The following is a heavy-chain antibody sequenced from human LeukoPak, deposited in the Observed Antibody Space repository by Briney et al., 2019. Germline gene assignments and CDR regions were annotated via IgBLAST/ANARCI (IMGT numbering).Heavy chain of an antibody. D-gene: IGHD3/OR15-3a*01. Sequence: ASVKVSCKASGYTFTGYYMHWVRQAPGQGLEWMGWINPNSGGTNSAQKFQGRVTMTRDTSITTAYMEPSRLRSDDTAVYYCAIGIITRATAGLGYWGQGTLVTVSS. V-gene: IGHV1-2*02. CDR1: GYTFTGYY. CDR3: AIGIITRATAGLGY. J-gene: IGHJ4*02. CDR2: INPNSGGT.